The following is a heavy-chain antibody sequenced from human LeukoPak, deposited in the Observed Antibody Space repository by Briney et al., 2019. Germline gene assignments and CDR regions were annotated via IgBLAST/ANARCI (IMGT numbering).Heavy chain of an antibody. CDR1: GFTFSSYS. V-gene: IGHV3-48*02. J-gene: IGHJ3*02. CDR3: ARDEVLEWSPAFDI. CDR2: ISSSSSTI. D-gene: IGHD3-3*01. Sequence: GGSLRLSCAASGFTFSSYSMNWVRQAPGKGLEWVSYISSSSSTIYYADSVKGRFTISGDNAKNSLYLQMNSLRDEDTAVYYCARDEVLEWSPAFDIWGQGTMVTVSS.